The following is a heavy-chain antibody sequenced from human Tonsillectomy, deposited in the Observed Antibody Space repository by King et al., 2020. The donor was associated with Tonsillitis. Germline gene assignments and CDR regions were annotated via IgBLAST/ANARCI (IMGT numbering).Heavy chain of an antibody. CDR2: IWYDGSNK. V-gene: IGHV3-33*01. CDR3: AREADFWSGYPLDY. CDR1: GFTFSSYG. J-gene: IGHJ4*02. D-gene: IGHD3-3*01. Sequence: VQLVESGGGVVQPGRSLRLSCAASGFTFSSYGMHWVRQAPGKGLEWVAGIWYDGSNKYYADSVKGRFTISRDNSKNTLYLQMNSLRAEDTAVYYCAREADFWSGYPLDYWGQGTLVTVSS.